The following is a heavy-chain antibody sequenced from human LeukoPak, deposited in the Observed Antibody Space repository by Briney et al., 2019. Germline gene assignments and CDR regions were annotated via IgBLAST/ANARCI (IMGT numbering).Heavy chain of an antibody. CDR1: GYTFNDYY. V-gene: IGHV1-2*02. J-gene: IGHJ1*01. Sequence: ASVKVSCKASGYTFNDYYIHWVRQAPGQGLDWMGWINPNSGGTNYAQKFQGRITMTRDTSISTAYLQWSSLKASDTAMYYCARLAYCGGDCYWYFQHWGQGTLVTVSS. CDR3: ARLAYCGGDCYWYFQH. CDR2: INPNSGGT. D-gene: IGHD2-21*02.